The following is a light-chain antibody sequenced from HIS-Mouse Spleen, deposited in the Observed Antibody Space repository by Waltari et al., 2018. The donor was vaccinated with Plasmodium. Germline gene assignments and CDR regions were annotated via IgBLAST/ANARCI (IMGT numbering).Light chain of an antibody. J-gene: IGLJ3*02. CDR2: EGS. Sequence: QSALTQPASVSGSPGQSITISCTGTSRDVGSYNLFSWYQQHPGKAPKLMIYEGSKRPSGVFNRFSGAKSGNTASLTISGLQAEDEADYYCCSYAGSSTNWVFGGGTKLTVL. CDR1: SRDVGSYNL. V-gene: IGLV2-23*01. CDR3: CSYAGSSTNWV.